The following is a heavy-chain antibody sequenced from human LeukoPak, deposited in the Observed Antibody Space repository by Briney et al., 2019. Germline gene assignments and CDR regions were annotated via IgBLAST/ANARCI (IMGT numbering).Heavy chain of an antibody. CDR2: IDARSGIT. V-gene: IGHV3-48*01. Sequence: GGSLRLSCAASGFTFTIFGLNWVRQAPGEGPEWVSYIDARSGITYYADSVQGRFTISRGNAKESVFLQMNSLRADDTAVYYCARVDGYNYGHDAFDIWGQGTMVTVSS. CDR3: ARVDGYNYGHDAFDI. D-gene: IGHD5-18*01. CDR1: GFTFTIFG. J-gene: IGHJ3*02.